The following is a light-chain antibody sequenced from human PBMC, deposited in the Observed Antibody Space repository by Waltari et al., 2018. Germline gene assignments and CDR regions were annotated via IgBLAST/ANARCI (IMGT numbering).Light chain of an antibody. J-gene: IGKJ1*01. CDR1: QDISND. CDR3: LQDYNCPWT. Sequence: AIQMTQSPSSLSASIGDRVNITCRASQDISNDLGWYQQKSGKAPKLLIYSAFTLRSGAPSRFSGSRSGTDFTLTITSLQPEDFATYYCLQDYNCPWTFAQGTKVEIK. CDR2: SAF. V-gene: IGKV1-6*01.